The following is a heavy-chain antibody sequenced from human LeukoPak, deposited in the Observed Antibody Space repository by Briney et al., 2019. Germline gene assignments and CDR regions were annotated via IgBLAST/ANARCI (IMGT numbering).Heavy chain of an antibody. D-gene: IGHD4-17*01. Sequence: GGSLRLSCAASGFTFSSYGMHWVRQAPGKGLEWVAVISYDGSNKYYADSVKDRFTISRDNSKNPLYLQMNSLRAEDTAVYYCGKDLRSPGDYAFDYWGQGTLVTVSS. CDR1: GFTFSSYG. CDR3: GKDLRSPGDYAFDY. CDR2: ISYDGSNK. J-gene: IGHJ4*02. V-gene: IGHV3-30*18.